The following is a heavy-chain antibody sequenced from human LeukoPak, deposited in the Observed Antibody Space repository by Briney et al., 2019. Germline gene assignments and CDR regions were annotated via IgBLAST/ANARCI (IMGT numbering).Heavy chain of an antibody. J-gene: IGHJ4*02. CDR3: ASESSAADQSFDY. CDR1: GGSISSSSYY. D-gene: IGHD6-13*01. Sequence: SETLSLTCTVSGGSISSSSYYWGWIRQPPGKGLEWIGSIYYSGSTYYNPSLKSRVTISVDTSKNQFSLKLSSVTAADTAVYYCASESSAADQSFDYWGQGTLVTVSS. V-gene: IGHV4-39*01. CDR2: IYYSGST.